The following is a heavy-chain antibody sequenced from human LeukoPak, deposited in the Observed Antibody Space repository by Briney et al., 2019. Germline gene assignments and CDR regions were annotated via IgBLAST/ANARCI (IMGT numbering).Heavy chain of an antibody. V-gene: IGHV3-48*03. CDR2: IGGIGSIV. CDR1: GFTFSSYA. Sequence: PGGSLRLSCAASGFTFSSYAMGWVRQAPGKGLEWVSKIGGIGSIVYADSVKGRFAISTDSAKASVYLQMNSLRAEDTGVYYCARRLPYYGMDVWGQGTTITVSS. CDR3: ARRLPYYGMDV. J-gene: IGHJ6*02.